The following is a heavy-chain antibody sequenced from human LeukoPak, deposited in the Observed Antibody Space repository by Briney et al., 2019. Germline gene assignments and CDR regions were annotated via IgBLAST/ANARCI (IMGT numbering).Heavy chain of an antibody. Sequence: SFKASGFPFSSYAMSWVRPAPGKGLEWVSAISGSGGSTYYADSVKGRFTISRDNSKNTLYLQMNSLRAEDTAVYYCAKLVPSDDFWSGYLGWFDPWGQGTLVTVSS. J-gene: IGHJ5*02. CDR2: ISGSGGST. CDR3: AKLVPSDDFWSGYLGWFDP. D-gene: IGHD3-3*01. V-gene: IGHV3-23*01. CDR1: GFPFSSYA.